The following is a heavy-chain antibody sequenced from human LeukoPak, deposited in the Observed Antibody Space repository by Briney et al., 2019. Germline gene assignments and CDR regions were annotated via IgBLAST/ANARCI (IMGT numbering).Heavy chain of an antibody. J-gene: IGHJ4*02. CDR2: VYYDGTS. CDR1: GGSISSSTYY. D-gene: IGHD5-24*01. V-gene: IGHV4-39*01. Sequence: PSETLSLTCTVSGGSISSSTYYWGWIRQPPGKGLEWIGSVYYDGTSYSNPSLKSRAAVFVDTSRDQFSLDLSFVTAADTALYYCVRHISTNTGYFDSCGEGTLVSVCS. CDR3: VRHISTNTGYFDS.